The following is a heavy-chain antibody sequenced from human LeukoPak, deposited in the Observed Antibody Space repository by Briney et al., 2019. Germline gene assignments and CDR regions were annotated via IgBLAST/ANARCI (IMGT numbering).Heavy chain of an antibody. CDR3: ARDPDRSGFDY. CDR2: VWYDGNNK. D-gene: IGHD1-14*01. Sequence: GGSLRLSCAAFGFTFINYGMYWVRQAPGKGLEWVATVWYDGNNKYYADSVKGRFTISRDNSKNTLYLQMNSLRAEDTAVYYCARDPDRSGFDYWGRGTLVTVSP. J-gene: IGHJ4*02. CDR1: GFTFINYG. V-gene: IGHV3-33*07.